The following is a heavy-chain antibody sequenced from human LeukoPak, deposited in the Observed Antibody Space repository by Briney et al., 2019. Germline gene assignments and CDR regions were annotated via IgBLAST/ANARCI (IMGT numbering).Heavy chain of an antibody. D-gene: IGHD2/OR15-2a*01. CDR1: GYTFTSYY. Sequence: GASVKVSCKASGYTFTSYYMHWVRQAPGQGLEWMGIINPSGGSTSYAQKFQGRVTMTRDTSTNTVYMELSSLRSEDTAVYYCARDSREVDLGSVLLYYFDYWGQGTLVTVSS. CDR2: INPSGGST. J-gene: IGHJ4*02. V-gene: IGHV1-46*01. CDR3: ARDSREVDLGSVLLYYFDY.